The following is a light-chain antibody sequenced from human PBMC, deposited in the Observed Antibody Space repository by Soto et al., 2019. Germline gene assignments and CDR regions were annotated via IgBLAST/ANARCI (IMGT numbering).Light chain of an antibody. CDR1: RRDVGGYNY. V-gene: IGLV2-8*01. CDR2: EVN. Sequence: QSVLTPPPSASGSPGQSVALSCPGTRRDVGGYNYVSWYQQHPGKAPNLMIYEVNKRPSGVPDRFSGSKSGNTASLTVSGLQAEDEADYYCSSYAGSSNVFGTGTKLTVL. J-gene: IGLJ1*01. CDR3: SSYAGSSNV.